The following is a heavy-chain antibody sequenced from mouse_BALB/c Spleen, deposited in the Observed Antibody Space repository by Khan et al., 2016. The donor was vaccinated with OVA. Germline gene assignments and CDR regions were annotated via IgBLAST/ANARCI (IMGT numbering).Heavy chain of an antibody. CDR2: INPSNDVA. CDR3: TSTVSHNYGFAY. Sequence: VQLQQSGPEPVKSGASVRMSCKASGHTSTAYVIHWAKQRPGQGLEWLAYINPSNDVAQYSEKFKGKATLTSAKSSTTAYMEFSSLTSDDSAVYYCTSTVSHNYGFAYWRQGTLVTVSP. CDR1: GHTSTAYV. J-gene: IGHJ3*01. D-gene: IGHD1-2*01. V-gene: IGHV1S136*01.